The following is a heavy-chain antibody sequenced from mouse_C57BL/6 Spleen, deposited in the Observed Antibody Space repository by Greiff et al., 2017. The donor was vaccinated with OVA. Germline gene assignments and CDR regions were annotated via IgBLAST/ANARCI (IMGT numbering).Heavy chain of an antibody. Sequence: VQLQESGAELVKPGASVKLSCKASGYTFTSYWMHWVKQRPGQGLEWIGMIHTNSGSTNYNEKFKSKATLTVDKSSSTAYMQLSSLTSEDSAVYYCASWDDYFDYWGQGTTLTVSS. CDR2: IHTNSGST. D-gene: IGHD4-1*01. CDR3: ASWDDYFDY. CDR1: GYTFTSYW. J-gene: IGHJ2*01. V-gene: IGHV1-64*01.